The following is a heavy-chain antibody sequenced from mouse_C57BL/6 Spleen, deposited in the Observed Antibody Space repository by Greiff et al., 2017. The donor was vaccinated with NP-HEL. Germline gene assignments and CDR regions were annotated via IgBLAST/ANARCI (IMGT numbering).Heavy chain of an antibody. CDR2: ISDGGSYT. V-gene: IGHV5-4*01. CDR1: GFTFSSYA. J-gene: IGHJ2*01. Sequence: EVQVVESGGGLVKPGGSLKLSCAASGFTFSSYAMSWVRQTPEKRLEWVATISDGGSYTYYPDNVKGRFTISRDNAKNNLYLQMSHLKSEDTAMYYCAVTVYYFDYWGQGTTLTVSS. CDR3: AVTVYYFDY. D-gene: IGHD1-1*01.